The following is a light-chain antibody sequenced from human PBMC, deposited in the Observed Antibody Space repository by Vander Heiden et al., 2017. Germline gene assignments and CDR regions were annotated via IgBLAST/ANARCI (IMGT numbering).Light chain of an antibody. CDR3: QSYDSSLSGVV. J-gene: IGLJ3*02. CDR1: SSNIGAGYD. Sequence: LLTLPPAVSGAPAHRVTISCTGSSSNIGAGYDVHWYQQLPGTAPKLLIYGNSNRPSGVPDRFSGSKSGTSASLAITGLQAEDEADYYCQSYDSSLSGVVFGGGTKLTVL. V-gene: IGLV1-40*01. CDR2: GNS.